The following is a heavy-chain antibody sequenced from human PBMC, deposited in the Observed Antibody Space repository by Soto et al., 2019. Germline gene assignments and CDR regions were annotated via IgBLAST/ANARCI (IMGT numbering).Heavy chain of an antibody. V-gene: IGHV4-39*02. J-gene: IGHJ4*02. Sequence: SQTLSLTCTVSGGSIRSISYYWGWIRQPPGKGLEWIGSIYYSGSTYYNPSLKSRVTISVDTSKNQFSLKLSSVTAADTAMYYCARDGVSSTEYTWNYGTYFDYWGQGALVTVSS. CDR1: GGSIRSISYY. D-gene: IGHD1-7*01. CDR2: IYYSGST. CDR3: ARDGVSSTEYTWNYGTYFDY.